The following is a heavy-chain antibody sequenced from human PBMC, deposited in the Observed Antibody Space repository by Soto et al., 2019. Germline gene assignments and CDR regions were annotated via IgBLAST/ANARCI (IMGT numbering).Heavy chain of an antibody. V-gene: IGHV4-61*01. D-gene: IGHD6-19*01. CDR3: ARDGSSNSGFDY. CDR2: IYYSGST. CDR1: GGSISSSSYY. J-gene: IGHJ4*02. Sequence: SETLSLTCTVSGGSISSSSYYWGWIRQPPGKGLEWIGYIYYSGSTNYSPSLKSRVTISVDTSKNQFSLRLSSVTAADTAVYYCARDGSSNSGFDYWGPGTLVTVSS.